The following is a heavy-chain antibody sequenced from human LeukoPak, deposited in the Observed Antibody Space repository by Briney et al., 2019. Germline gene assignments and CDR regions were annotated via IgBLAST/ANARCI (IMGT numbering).Heavy chain of an antibody. J-gene: IGHJ2*01. CDR3: ARRDGDYEYFDL. Sequence: GASLQISCQSSGYSFTTYWIGWVRQMPGKGLEWMGIIYPGDSDTRYSPSFQGQVTISADKSISTAYLQWSSLKASDTAMYYCARRDGDYEYFDLWGRGTVVTVSS. V-gene: IGHV5-51*01. CDR1: GYSFTTYW. CDR2: IYPGDSDT. D-gene: IGHD4-17*01.